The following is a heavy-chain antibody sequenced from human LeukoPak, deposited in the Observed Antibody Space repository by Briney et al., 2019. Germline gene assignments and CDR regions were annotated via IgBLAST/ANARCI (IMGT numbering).Heavy chain of an antibody. J-gene: IGHJ4*02. CDR3: ARGGVYSTSAVDY. Sequence: GGSLRLSCAASGFTFSTYWMHWVRQAPGKGLVWVSRINSDGSSTSYADSVRGRFTISRDYAKDTLYLQMNSLRAEDTAVYYCARGGVYSTSAVDYWGQGTLVTVSS. D-gene: IGHD6-6*01. CDR1: GFTFSTYW. CDR2: INSDGSST. V-gene: IGHV3-74*01.